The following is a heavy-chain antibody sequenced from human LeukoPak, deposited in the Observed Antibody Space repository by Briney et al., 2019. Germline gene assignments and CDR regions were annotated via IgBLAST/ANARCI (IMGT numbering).Heavy chain of an antibody. Sequence: GGSLRLSCAASGFTFSDSWMHWVRQAPEKGLVWVSRINRDGRTTTYADSVKGRFTISRDNAKNTVSLQMNSLRADDTAVYYCVRDRRCSGSDCTPDDDFDYWGRGTLVTVSS. D-gene: IGHD6-25*01. V-gene: IGHV3-74*01. J-gene: IGHJ4*02. CDR2: INRDGRTT. CDR1: GFTFSDSW. CDR3: VRDRRCSGSDCTPDDDFDY.